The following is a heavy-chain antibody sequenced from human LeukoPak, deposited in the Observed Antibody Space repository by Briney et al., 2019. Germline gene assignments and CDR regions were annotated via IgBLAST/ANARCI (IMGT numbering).Heavy chain of an antibody. V-gene: IGHV3-9*01. CDR3: AKDIGGFIAVAGMGYFDY. CDR2: ISWNSGSI. Sequence: GGSLRLSCAASGFTFDDYAMPWVRQAPGKGLEWVSGISWNSGSIGYADSVKGRFTISRDNAKNSLYLQMNSLRAEDTALYYCAKDIGGFIAVAGMGYFDYWGQGTLVTVSS. D-gene: IGHD6-19*01. CDR1: GFTFDDYA. J-gene: IGHJ4*02.